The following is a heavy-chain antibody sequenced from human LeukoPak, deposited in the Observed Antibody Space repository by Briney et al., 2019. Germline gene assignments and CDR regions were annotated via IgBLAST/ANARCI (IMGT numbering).Heavy chain of an antibody. D-gene: IGHD6-19*01. CDR3: ATLAVAGTPLDY. CDR2: INPNSGGT. V-gene: IGHV1-2*02. CDR1: VYTFTGYY. J-gene: IGHJ4*02. Sequence: ASVKVSCKASVYTFTGYYMHWVRQAPGQGLERMGWINPNSGGTNYAQKFQGRVTMTRDTSISTAYMELSRLRSDDTAVYYCATLAVAGTPLDYWGQGTLVTVSS.